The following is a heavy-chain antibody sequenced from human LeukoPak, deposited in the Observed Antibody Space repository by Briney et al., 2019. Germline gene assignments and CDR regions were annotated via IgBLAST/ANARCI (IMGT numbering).Heavy chain of an antibody. D-gene: IGHD1-14*01. Sequence: SETLSLTCTVSGGSISSYYWSWIRQPPGKGLEWIGYIYYSGSTNYNPSLKSRVTISVDTSKNQFSLKLSSVTAADTAVYYRARDYRDAFDIWGQGTMVTVSS. J-gene: IGHJ3*02. CDR2: IYYSGST. CDR3: ARDYRDAFDI. V-gene: IGHV4-59*01. CDR1: GGSISSYY.